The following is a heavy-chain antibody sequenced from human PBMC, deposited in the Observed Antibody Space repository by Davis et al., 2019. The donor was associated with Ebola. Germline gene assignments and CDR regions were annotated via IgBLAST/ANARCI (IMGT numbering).Heavy chain of an antibody. Sequence: ASVQVSCQASGYTFTTYYIHWVRQAPGQGLAWMGIINPSGGSTTYAQKFQGRVTMTRDTSTGTLYMELNSLRSEDTALYYCARGRGHHESSGGDYWGQGTLVTVSS. D-gene: IGHD3-22*01. J-gene: IGHJ4*02. V-gene: IGHV1-46*01. CDR3: ARGRGHHESSGGDY. CDR2: INPSGGST. CDR1: GYTFTTYY.